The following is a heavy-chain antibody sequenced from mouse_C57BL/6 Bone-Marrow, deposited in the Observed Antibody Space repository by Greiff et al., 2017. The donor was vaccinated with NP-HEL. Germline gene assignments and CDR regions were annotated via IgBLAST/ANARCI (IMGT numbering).Heavy chain of an antibody. J-gene: IGHJ1*03. Sequence: QVQLQQSGAELVRPGASVTLSCKASGYTFTDYEMHWVKQTPVPGLEWIGAIGPETGGTAYNQKFKGKAILTADKSSSTAYMEVRSLTSEDSAVEYCTRGGYFDVWGTGTTVTVSS. V-gene: IGHV1-15*01. CDR3: TRGGYFDV. CDR2: IGPETGGT. CDR1: GYTFTDYE.